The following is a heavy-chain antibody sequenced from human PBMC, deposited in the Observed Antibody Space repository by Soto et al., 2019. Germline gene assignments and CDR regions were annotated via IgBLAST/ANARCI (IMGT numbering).Heavy chain of an antibody. Sequence: EVQLVESGGGLVQPGGSLRLSCAASGFTFSSYSMNWVRQAPGKGLEWVSYISSSSSTIYYADSVKGRFTISRDNAKNSLYLQMNSLRDEDTAVYYCARDPNPTQNHSGYDYYYYYGMDVWGQGTTVTVSS. CDR2: ISSSSSTI. CDR1: GFTFSSYS. CDR3: ARDPNPTQNHSGYDYYYYYGMDV. D-gene: IGHD5-12*01. J-gene: IGHJ6*02. V-gene: IGHV3-48*02.